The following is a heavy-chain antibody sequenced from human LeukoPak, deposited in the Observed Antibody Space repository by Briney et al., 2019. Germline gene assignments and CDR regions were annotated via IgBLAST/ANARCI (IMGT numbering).Heavy chain of an antibody. V-gene: IGHV4-4*07. D-gene: IGHD2/OR15-2a*01. CDR3: ARVAAPLLNIVN. CDR1: GGSISRYY. CDR2: IYTSGST. J-gene: IGHJ4*02. Sequence: PSETLSLTCTVSGGSISRYYWSCIRKPAGRGLEWIGRIYTSGSTNYNPSLKSRVTVSVDTSKNQFSLKLSSVTAADTAVYYCARVAAPLLNIVNWGQGTLVTVSS.